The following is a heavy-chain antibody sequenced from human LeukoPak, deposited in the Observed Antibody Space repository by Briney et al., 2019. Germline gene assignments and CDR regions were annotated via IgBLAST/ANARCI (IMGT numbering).Heavy chain of an antibody. CDR3: ARELPPLEKYYFDY. Sequence: GGSLRLSCAASGFTFRSYGMHWVRQAPGKGLQWVAVIWYDGSNKYYADSVKGRFTISRDNSKNTLSLQMNSLTAEDTAVYYCARELPPLEKYYFDYWGQGTLVTVSS. V-gene: IGHV3-33*01. D-gene: IGHD3-3*01. CDR1: GFTFRSYG. J-gene: IGHJ4*02. CDR2: IWYDGSNK.